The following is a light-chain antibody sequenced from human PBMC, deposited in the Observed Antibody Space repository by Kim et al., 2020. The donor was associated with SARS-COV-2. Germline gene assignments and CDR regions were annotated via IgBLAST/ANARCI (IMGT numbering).Light chain of an antibody. CDR1: SDDVGCWNY. CDR2: EVT. CDR3: SSYAGSNTVV. J-gene: IGLJ1*01. V-gene: IGLV2-8*01. Sequence: GPSVTVSCTGASDDVGCWNYVSWYQHHPGRAPKLMIYEVTRRPSGVPDRFSGSKSGNTASLTVSGLQAEDEADYYCSSYAGSNTVVFGTGTKVTVL.